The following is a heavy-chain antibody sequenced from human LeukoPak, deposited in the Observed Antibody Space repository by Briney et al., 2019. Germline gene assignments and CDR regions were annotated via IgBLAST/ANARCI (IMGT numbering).Heavy chain of an antibody. CDR3: AHITTVTCADY. V-gene: IGHV2-5*02. J-gene: IGHJ4*02. D-gene: IGHD4-11*01. CDR1: GFSLTTRGVG. Sequence: SGPTLLKPTQTLMLTCTFSGFSLTTRGVGVGWIRQPPGKALEWLALIYWDDDERYSPSLKSRLTITKDTSKNQVVLTITNMDPVDTATYYCAHITTVTCADYWGQGTLVTVSS. CDR2: IYWDDDE.